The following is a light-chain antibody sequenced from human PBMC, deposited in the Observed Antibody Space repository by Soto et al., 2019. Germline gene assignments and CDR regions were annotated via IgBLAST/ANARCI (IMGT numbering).Light chain of an antibody. CDR2: RND. V-gene: IGLV1-47*01. CDR1: SSNIGSNY. J-gene: IGLJ3*02. Sequence: QSVLTQPPSASGTPGQRVTISCSGSSSNIGSNYVYWYQQLPGTAPKLLIYRNDQRPSGVPDRFSGSKSGTSASLASSGLRPEDEGHYYCAAWDDSLIGWVFGGGTKVTVL. CDR3: AAWDDSLIGWV.